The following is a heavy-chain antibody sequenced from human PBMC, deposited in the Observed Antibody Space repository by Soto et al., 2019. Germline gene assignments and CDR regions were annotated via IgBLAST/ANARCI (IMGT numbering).Heavy chain of an antibody. CDR1: GFTFSSYA. V-gene: IGHV3-23*01. CDR2: ISGSGGST. Sequence: GGSLRLSCAASGFTFSSYAMSWVRQAPGKGLEWVSAISGSGGSTYYADSVKGRFTISRDNSKNTLYLQMNSLRAEDTAVYYCAKVAVESCSSTSCPRTDWFDPWGQGTLVTVPS. D-gene: IGHD2-2*01. J-gene: IGHJ5*02. CDR3: AKVAVESCSSTSCPRTDWFDP.